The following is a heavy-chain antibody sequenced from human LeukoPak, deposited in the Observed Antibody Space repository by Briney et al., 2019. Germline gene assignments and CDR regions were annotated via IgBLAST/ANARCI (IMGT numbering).Heavy chain of an antibody. J-gene: IGHJ4*02. V-gene: IGHV1-46*01. CDR3: ARVPNVDTAMVEFDY. CDR2: INPSGGST. Sequence: EASVKVSCKASGYTFTSHYMHWVRQAPGQGLEWMGIINPSGGSTSYAQKFQGRVTMTRDTSTSTVYMELSSLRSEDTAVYYCARVPNVDTAMVEFDYWGQGTLVTVSS. CDR1: GYTFTSHY. D-gene: IGHD5-18*01.